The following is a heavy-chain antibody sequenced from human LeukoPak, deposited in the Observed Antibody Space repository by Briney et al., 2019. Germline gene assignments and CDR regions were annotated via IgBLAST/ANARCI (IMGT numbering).Heavy chain of an antibody. V-gene: IGHV3-21*01. D-gene: IGHD7-27*01. CDR2: ISSSSSYI. Sequence: GGSLRLSCAASGFTFSSYAMSWVRQAPGKGLEWVSSISSSSSYIYYADSVKGRFTISRDNAKNSLYLQMNSLRAEDTAVYYCAKVGLNWGLLLLDYWGQGTLVTVSS. CDR3: AKVGLNWGLLLLDY. J-gene: IGHJ4*02. CDR1: GFTFSSYA.